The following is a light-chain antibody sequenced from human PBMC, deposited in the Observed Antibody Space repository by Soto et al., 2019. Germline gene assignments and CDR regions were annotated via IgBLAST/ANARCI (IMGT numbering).Light chain of an antibody. CDR2: GAS. J-gene: IGKJ1*01. Sequence: EIVLTQSPGTLSLSPGEGATLSCRASQSISSNFLAWYQQKRGQAPRLLIHGASNRATGIPDRFSGSGSGTDFPPTITRLEPEDFAVYYCQQYGGSPRTFGQGTKVEVK. CDR1: QSISSNF. CDR3: QQYGGSPRT. V-gene: IGKV3-20*01.